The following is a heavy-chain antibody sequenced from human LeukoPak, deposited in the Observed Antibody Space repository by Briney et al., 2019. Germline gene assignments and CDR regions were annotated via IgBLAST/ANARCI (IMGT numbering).Heavy chain of an antibody. CDR3: ARVDGFTMVRGVIIPDNGFDY. V-gene: IGHV4-59*01. CDR2: IYYSGST. Sequence: PSETLSLTCTVSGGSISSYYWSRIRQPPGKGLEWIGYIYYSGSTNYNPSLKSRVTISVDTSKNQFSLKLSSVTAADTAVYYCARVDGFTMVRGVIIPDNGFDYWGQGTLVTVSS. J-gene: IGHJ4*02. D-gene: IGHD3-10*01. CDR1: GGSISSYY.